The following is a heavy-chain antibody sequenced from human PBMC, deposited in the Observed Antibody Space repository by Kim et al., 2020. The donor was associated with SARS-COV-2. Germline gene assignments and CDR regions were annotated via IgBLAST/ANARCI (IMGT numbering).Heavy chain of an antibody. V-gene: IGHV3-21*01. D-gene: IGHD3-22*01. Sequence: GGSLRLSCAASGFTFSSYSMNWVRQAPGKGLEWVSSISSSSSYIYYADSVKGRFTISRDNAKNSLYLQMNSLRAEDTAVNYCARVFGITMIVDDYYFDYWGQGTLVTVSS. CDR1: GFTFSSYS. CDR3: ARVFGITMIVDDYYFDY. CDR2: ISSSSSYI. J-gene: IGHJ4*02.